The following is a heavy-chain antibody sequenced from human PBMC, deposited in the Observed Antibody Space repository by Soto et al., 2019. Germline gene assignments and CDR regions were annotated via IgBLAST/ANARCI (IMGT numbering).Heavy chain of an antibody. CDR2: INHSGST. CDR3: ARERYYYDSSGYYTPRGIDY. Sequence: SETLSLTCAVYGGSFSGYYWSWIRQPPGKGLEWIGEINHSGSTNYNPSLKSRVTISVDTSKNQFSLKLSSVTAADTAVYYCARERYYYDSSGYYTPRGIDYWGQGTMVT. CDR1: GGSFSGYY. V-gene: IGHV4-34*01. D-gene: IGHD3-22*01. J-gene: IGHJ4*02.